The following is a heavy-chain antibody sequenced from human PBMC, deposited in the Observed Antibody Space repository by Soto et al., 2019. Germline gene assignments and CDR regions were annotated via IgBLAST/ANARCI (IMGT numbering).Heavy chain of an antibody. V-gene: IGHV5-10-1*01. CDR1: GYSFTSHW. D-gene: IGHD5-18*01. CDR3: ARGDTALSYWYFDL. CDR2: IDPSDSYT. Sequence: EVQLVQSGAEVKKPGESLRISCKGSGYSFTSHWISWVRQMPGKGLEWMGRIDPSDSYTSYSPSFQGHVTISADKSISTVYLQWSSLKASVTATYYCARGDTALSYWYFDLWGRGTLVTVSS. J-gene: IGHJ2*01.